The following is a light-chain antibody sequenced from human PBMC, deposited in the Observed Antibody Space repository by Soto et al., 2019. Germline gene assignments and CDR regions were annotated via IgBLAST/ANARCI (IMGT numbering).Light chain of an antibody. CDR3: QQYNSYSWT. CDR2: DAS. CDR1: QSISSW. Sequence: DIQMTQSPSTLSVSVGDRVTITCRASQSISSWLAWYQQKPGKAPKLLIYDASSLESGVPSRFSGSGSGTEFTLTISSLQPDDFATYYCQQYNSYSWTFGQGTKLEIK. V-gene: IGKV1-5*01. J-gene: IGKJ2*01.